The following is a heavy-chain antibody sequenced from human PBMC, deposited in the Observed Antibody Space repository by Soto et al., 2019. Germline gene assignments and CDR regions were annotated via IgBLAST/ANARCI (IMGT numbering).Heavy chain of an antibody. Sequence: SETLSLTCTVSGGSISSGGYYWSWIRQHPGKGLEWIGYIYYSGSTYYNPSLKSRVTISVDTSKNQFSLKLGSVTAADTAVYYCARAPIRTTVTTSGFVYYYYGMDVWGQGTTVTVSS. CDR1: GGSISSGGYY. J-gene: IGHJ6*02. V-gene: IGHV4-31*03. D-gene: IGHD4-17*01. CDR2: IYYSGST. CDR3: ARAPIRTTVTTSGFVYYYYGMDV.